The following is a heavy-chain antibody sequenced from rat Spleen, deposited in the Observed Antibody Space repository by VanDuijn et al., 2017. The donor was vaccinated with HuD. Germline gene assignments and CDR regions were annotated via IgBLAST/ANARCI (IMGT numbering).Heavy chain of an antibody. V-gene: IGHV5-29*01. CDR1: GFTFSNYG. CDR2: ISYEGSST. Sequence: EVQLVESGGGLVQPGRSLKLSCAASGFTFSNYGMAWVRQAPTKGLEWVATISYEGSSTYYGDSVKGRFTISRDNAKSTLYLQMNSLRSEETATYYCARHPPSYVMDAWGQGASVTVSS. J-gene: IGHJ4*01. CDR3: ARHPPSYVMDA.